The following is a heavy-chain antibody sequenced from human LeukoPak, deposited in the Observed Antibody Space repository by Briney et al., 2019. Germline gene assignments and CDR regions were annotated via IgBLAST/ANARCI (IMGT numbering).Heavy chain of an antibody. CDR2: IYSGGST. J-gene: IGHJ4*02. CDR3: ALGLVTDY. CDR1: GFTVSSNF. D-gene: IGHD3-9*01. V-gene: IGHV3-66*01. Sequence: PGGSLRLSCAASGFTVSSNFMSWVRQAPGKGLEWVSVIYSGGSTYYADSVKGRFTISRDNSKNTLCLQMNSLRVEDTAVYYCALGLVTDYWGQGTLVTVSS.